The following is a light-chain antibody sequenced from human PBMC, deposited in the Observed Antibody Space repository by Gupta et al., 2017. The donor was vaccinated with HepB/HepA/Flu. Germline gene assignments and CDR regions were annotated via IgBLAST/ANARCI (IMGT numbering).Light chain of an antibody. V-gene: IGLV1-40*01. J-gene: IGLJ2*01. CDR2: GNS. CDR3: EAYDSSRSGAVV. Sequence: SVLTQPPPVSGAPGQSLTISCTGGSSHHGAGYDVPWYHPLPGTAPKLPTYGNSNRLSGVPDRLSGSKSGSSAALASTGLQAGEEAVYYSEAYDSSRSGAVVFGGGTKLTVL. CDR1: SSHHGAGYD.